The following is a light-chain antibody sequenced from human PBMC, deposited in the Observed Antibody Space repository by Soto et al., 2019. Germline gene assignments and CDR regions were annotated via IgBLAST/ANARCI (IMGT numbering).Light chain of an antibody. Sequence: EIVMTQSPATLSVSPGERATLSCRASQTVSSNLGWYQQKPGQAPRLLINGASTRASGIPARFSGSGSGTDFTLTISSLQSEDSAVYYCQQYHNWPPYTFGQGTKLEI. J-gene: IGKJ2*01. CDR1: QTVSSN. CDR3: QQYHNWPPYT. CDR2: GAS. V-gene: IGKV3-15*01.